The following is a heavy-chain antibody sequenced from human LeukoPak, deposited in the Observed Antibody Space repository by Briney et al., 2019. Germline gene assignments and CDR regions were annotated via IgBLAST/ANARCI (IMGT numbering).Heavy chain of an antibody. Sequence: PSETLSLTCAVSGGSISTSKWWSWVRQPPGKGLEWIGEIYYSGSTNYNPSLNDRVTISVDTSKNQFSLKLNSVTAADTAVYYCARDGPYSSSSGGWFDPWGQGTLVTVSS. D-gene: IGHD6-6*01. J-gene: IGHJ5*02. V-gene: IGHV4-4*02. CDR1: GGSISTSKW. CDR2: IYYSGST. CDR3: ARDGPYSSSSGGWFDP.